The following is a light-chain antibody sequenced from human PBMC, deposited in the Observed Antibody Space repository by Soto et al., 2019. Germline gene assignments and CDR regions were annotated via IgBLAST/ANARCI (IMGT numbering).Light chain of an antibody. CDR3: QQRDNWPIT. V-gene: IGKV3-11*01. Sequence: EIMITQSPTILSLYQGESATITCRASQSVSSCLAWYQQKPGQAPRRLSYDASNRATGIPARFSGSGSGTDFTLTISSLEPEDFALYYCQQRDNWPITFGQGTGLEI. J-gene: IGKJ5*01. CDR1: QSVSSC. CDR2: DAS.